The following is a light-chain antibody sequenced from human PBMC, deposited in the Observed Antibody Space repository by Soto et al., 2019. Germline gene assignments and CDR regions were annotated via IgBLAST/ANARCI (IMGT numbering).Light chain of an antibody. CDR3: TSSTTDSLYV. Sequence: QSVLTQPPSASGSAGHSVTIPCTGTGIDDYDYNFVSWYQHHPGKVPKLIIFEVNKRPSGVPDRFSGSKSGTTASLTVSGLQADDEADYFCTSSTTDSLYVFGTGTKLTVL. V-gene: IGLV2-8*01. CDR1: GIDDYDYNF. J-gene: IGLJ1*01. CDR2: EVN.